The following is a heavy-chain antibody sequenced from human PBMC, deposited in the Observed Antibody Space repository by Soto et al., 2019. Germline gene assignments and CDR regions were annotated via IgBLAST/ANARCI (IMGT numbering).Heavy chain of an antibody. CDR1: GGTISSHY. CDR3: ASLGYCSSTSCYEGTFDL. CDR2: IYYSGST. Sequence: SETLSLTCTVAGGTISSHYCSWIRQTPRKGLEWIGYIYYSGSTNYNPSLKSRVTISVDTSKNQFALKLSSVTAADTAVYYCASLGYCSSTSCYEGTFDLWGQGTLVTVSS. V-gene: IGHV4-59*08. J-gene: IGHJ5*02. D-gene: IGHD2-2*01.